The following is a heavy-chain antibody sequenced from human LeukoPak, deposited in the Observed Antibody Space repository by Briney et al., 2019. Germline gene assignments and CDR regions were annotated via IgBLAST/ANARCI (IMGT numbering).Heavy chain of an antibody. J-gene: IGHJ4*02. CDR1: GGTFSSYT. CDR3: AREGGTAMEGVVYFDY. CDR2: IIPIFGTA. V-gene: IGHV1-69*08. Sequence: GASVKVSCKASGGTFSSYTISWVRQAPGQGLEWMGRIIPIFGTANYAQKFQGRVTITADKSTSTAYMELSSLRSEDTAVYYCAREGGTAMEGVVYFDYWGQGTLVTVSS. D-gene: IGHD5-18*01.